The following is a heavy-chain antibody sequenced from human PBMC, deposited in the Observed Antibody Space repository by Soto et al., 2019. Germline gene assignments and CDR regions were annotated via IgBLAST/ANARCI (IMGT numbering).Heavy chain of an antibody. J-gene: IGHJ2*01. V-gene: IGHV4-30-4*01. CDR3: ARVLVVAAWYFDL. CDR2: IYYSGST. D-gene: IGHD2-15*01. CDR1: GGSISSGDYY. Sequence: QVQLQESGPGLVKPSQTLSLTCTVSGGSISSGDYYWSWIRQPPGKGLEWIGYIYYSGSTYYNPSFTSRVTISVDTSKHQFSLKLSSVTAADTAVYYCARVLVVAAWYFDLWGRGTLVTVSS.